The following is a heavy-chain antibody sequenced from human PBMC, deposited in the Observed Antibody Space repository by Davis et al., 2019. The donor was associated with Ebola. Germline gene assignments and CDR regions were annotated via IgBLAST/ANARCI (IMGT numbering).Heavy chain of an antibody. V-gene: IGHV6-1*01. D-gene: IGHD3-9*01. CDR1: GNSVSSNSAA. Sequence: HSQTLSLTCAISGNSVSSNSAACNWIRQSPSTGLAWLGRTYYNSKWNNDYAVSVKSRITINPDTSRNHFSLQLNSVTPEDTAVYYCARGWLRGPFDYWGQGNLVTVSS. CDR2: TYYNSKWNN. J-gene: IGHJ4*02. CDR3: ARGWLRGPFDY.